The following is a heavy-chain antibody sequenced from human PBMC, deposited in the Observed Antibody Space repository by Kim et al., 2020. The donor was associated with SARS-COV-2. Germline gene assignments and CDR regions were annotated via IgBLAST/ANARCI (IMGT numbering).Heavy chain of an antibody. J-gene: IGHJ3*02. CDR2: ISAYNGNT. CDR3: ARDTGLRYFDWSDDAFDI. D-gene: IGHD3-9*01. Sequence: ASVKVSCKASGYTFTSYGISWVRQAPGQGLEWMGWISAYNGNTNYAQKLQGRVTMTTDTSTSTAYMELRSLRSDDTAVYYCARDTGLRYFDWSDDAFDIWGQGTMVTVSS. CDR1: GYTFTSYG. V-gene: IGHV1-18*01.